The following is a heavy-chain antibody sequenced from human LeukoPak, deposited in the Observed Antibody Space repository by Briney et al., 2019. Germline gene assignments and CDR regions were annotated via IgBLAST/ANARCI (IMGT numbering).Heavy chain of an antibody. CDR2: TNSSGST. J-gene: IGHJ5*01. V-gene: IGHV4-39*01. D-gene: IGHD1-14*01. CDR3: SRLFVTGVDGRGWFHS. Sequence: SPTLSLTCRVSGGAVSSRPESCSRIRPPPGQGLEYIWTTNSSGSTYYVPSLKGRVTISVDTSKNQFSLKVTSMTAADSAVYYCSRLFVTGVDGRGWFHSWGQGTLATVSS. CDR1: GGAVSSRPES.